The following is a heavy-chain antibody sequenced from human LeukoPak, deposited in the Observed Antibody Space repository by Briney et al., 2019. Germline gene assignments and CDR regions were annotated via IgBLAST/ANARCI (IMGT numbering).Heavy chain of an antibody. CDR1: GFTFSSYW. D-gene: IGHD3-10*01. J-gene: IGHJ3*02. CDR2: IKQDGSEK. CDR3: ARDLLDYGSAFGI. V-gene: IGHV3-7*01. Sequence: GGSLRLSCAASGFTFSSYWMSWVRQAPGKGLEWVANIKQDGSEKYYVDSVKGRFTISRDNAKNSLYLQMNSLRAEDTAVYYCARDLLDYGSAFGIWGQGTMVTVSS.